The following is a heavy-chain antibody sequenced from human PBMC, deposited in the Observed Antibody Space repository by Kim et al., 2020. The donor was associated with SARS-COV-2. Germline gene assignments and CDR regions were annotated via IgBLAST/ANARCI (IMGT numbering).Heavy chain of an antibody. CDR3: ARVGSGPNVGRYYFGS. J-gene: IGHJ4*02. CDR2: LSGGGGTT. D-gene: IGHD1-26*01. V-gene: IGHV3-23*01. CDR1: GFTFSAYA. Sequence: GGSLRLSCAASGFTFSAYAMSWFRQAPGKGLEWVASLSGGGGTTYYADSVKGRFTISRDNSANMLFLQMNTLRAEDTAIYYCARVGSGPNVGRYYFGSWGQGTLVTVSP.